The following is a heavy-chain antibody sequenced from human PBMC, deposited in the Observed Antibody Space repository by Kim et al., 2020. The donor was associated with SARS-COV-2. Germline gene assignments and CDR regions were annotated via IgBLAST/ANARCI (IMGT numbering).Heavy chain of an antibody. CDR1: GFTFSSYA. V-gene: IGHV3-30*04. CDR2: IPCDGDGI. J-gene: IGHJ4*02. CDR3: ARGGRPDNLLIGY. Sequence: GGSLRLSCAASGFTFSSYAMHWVRQAPGKGLQYIAVIPCDGDGIHYADFVKGKFTISRDNSKNILFLEMKSLRADDTAVYFCARGGRPDNLLIGYWGQRT. D-gene: IGHD2-21*01.